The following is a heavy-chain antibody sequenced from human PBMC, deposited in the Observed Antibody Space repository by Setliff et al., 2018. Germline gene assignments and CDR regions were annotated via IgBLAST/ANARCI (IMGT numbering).Heavy chain of an antibody. CDR1: GGSISSYY. D-gene: IGHD1-26*01. V-gene: IGHV4-4*08. J-gene: IGHJ3*02. CDR3: ARRIVGAVDGFDI. Sequence: KASETLSLTCTVSGGSISSYYWSWIRQPPGKGLEWIGYIFTSGNTNYNPSLKSRVTISVDTSKNQLSLKLSSVTAADTAVYYCARRIVGAVDGFDIWGQGTMVTVSS. CDR2: IFTSGNT.